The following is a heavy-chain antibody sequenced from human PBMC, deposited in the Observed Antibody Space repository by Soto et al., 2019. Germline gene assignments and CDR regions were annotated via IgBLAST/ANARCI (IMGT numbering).Heavy chain of an antibody. CDR1: GGSISSYY. J-gene: IGHJ4*02. CDR2: IYYSGST. CDR3: ARGRSYSSGWYYFDY. V-gene: IGHV4-59*01. Sequence: SETLSLTCTVSGGSISSYYWSWIRQPRGKGLEWIGYIYYSGSTNYNPSLKSRVTISVDTSKNQFSLKLSSVTAADTAVYYCARGRSYSSGWYYFDYWGQGTLVTVSS. D-gene: IGHD6-19*01.